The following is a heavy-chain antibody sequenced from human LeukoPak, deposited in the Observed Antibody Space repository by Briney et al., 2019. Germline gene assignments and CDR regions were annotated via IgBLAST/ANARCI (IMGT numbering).Heavy chain of an antibody. CDR3: ARVPKDEVVVVLYYFDY. J-gene: IGHJ4*02. D-gene: IGHD2-21*01. V-gene: IGHV3-23*01. CDR2: ISGSGGST. CDR1: GFTFSSYA. Sequence: GGSLRLSCAASGFTFSSYAMSWVRQAPGKGLEWVSAISGSGGSTYYADSVKGRFTISRDNSKNTLYLQMNSLRAEDTAVYYCARVPKDEVVVVLYYFDYWGQGTLVTVPS.